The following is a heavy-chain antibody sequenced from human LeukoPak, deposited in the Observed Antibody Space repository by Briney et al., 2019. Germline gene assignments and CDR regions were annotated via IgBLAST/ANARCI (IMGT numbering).Heavy chain of an antibody. D-gene: IGHD3-22*01. CDR1: GFTFNSYW. J-gene: IGHJ4*02. CDR2: IKQDGSEK. V-gene: IGHV3-7*01. CDR3: ARDSYYYDSSGYLPIDY. Sequence: GSLRLSCAASGFTFNSYWMTWVRQAPGKGLEWVANIKQDGSEKYYVDSVKGRFTISRDNAKNSLYLQMNSLRAEDTAVYYCARDSYYYDSSGYLPIDYWGQGTLVTVSS.